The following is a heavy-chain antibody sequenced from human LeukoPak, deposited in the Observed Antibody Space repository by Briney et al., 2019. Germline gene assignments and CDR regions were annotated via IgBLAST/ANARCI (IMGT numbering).Heavy chain of an antibody. J-gene: IGHJ4*02. D-gene: IGHD2-2*01. CDR1: GGSISSYY. V-gene: IGHV4-59*01. Sequence: PSETLSLTCTVSGGSISSYYWSWIRQPPGRGLEWIGYIYYSGSTNYNPSLKSRVTISVDTSKNQFSLKLSSVTAADTAVYYCVGSAVLLYYFAYWGQGTLVTVSS. CDR2: IYYSGST. CDR3: VGSAVLLYYFAY.